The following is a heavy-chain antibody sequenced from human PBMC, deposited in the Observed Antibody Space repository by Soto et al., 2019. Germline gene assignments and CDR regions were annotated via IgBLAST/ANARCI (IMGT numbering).Heavy chain of an antibody. J-gene: IGHJ3*02. CDR1: GYIFSTYA. V-gene: IGHV1-18*01. Sequence: ASVKVSCKASGYIFSTYAVSWVRQAPGQGLEWMGWISGYNGNTDYAQKFQGRVTMTTDTSTSTAYMELRSLGSDDTAVYYCVRDGVPPPRAFDIRGQGTLVTVSS. CDR2: ISGYNGNT. D-gene: IGHD2-8*01. CDR3: VRDGVPPPRAFDI.